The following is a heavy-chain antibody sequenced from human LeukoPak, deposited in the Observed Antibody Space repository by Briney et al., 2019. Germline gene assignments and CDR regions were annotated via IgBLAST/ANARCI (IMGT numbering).Heavy chain of an antibody. CDR3: ARSKRYDFWSGYGIDY. J-gene: IGHJ4*02. Sequence: GGSLRLSCAASGFTFSSYAMHWVRQAPGKGLEYVSAISSNGGSTYYANSVKGRFTISRDNSKNTLYLQMGSLRAEDMAVYYCARSKRYDFWSGYGIDYWGQGTLVTVSS. D-gene: IGHD3-3*01. V-gene: IGHV3-64*01. CDR2: ISSNGGST. CDR1: GFTFSSYA.